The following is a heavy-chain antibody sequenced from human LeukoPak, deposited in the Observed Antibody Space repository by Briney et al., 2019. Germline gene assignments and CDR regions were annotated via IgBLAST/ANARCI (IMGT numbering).Heavy chain of an antibody. V-gene: IGHV3-30*18. CDR3: AKGDRKWLVGSFDY. CDR2: ISYDGSNK. Sequence: GGSLRLSCAASGFTFSSYSMNWVRQAPGKGLEWVAVISYDGSNKYYADSVKGRFTISRDNSKNTLYLQMNSLRAEDTAVYYCAKGDRKWLVGSFDYWGQGTLVTVSS. D-gene: IGHD6-19*01. CDR1: GFTFSSYS. J-gene: IGHJ4*02.